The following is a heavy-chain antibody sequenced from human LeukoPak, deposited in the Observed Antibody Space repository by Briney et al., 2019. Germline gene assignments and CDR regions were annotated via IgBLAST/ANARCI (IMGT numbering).Heavy chain of an antibody. Sequence: GGSLRLSCAASGFTFSNAWMSWVRQAPGKGLEWVGRIKSKTDGGTTDYAAPVKGRFTISRDDSKNTLYLQMNSLKTEDTAVYYCTTGITMVRGVTRRRHDYWGQGTLVTVSS. V-gene: IGHV3-15*01. J-gene: IGHJ4*02. CDR1: GFTFSNAW. CDR2: IKSKTDGGTT. CDR3: TTGITMVRGVTRRRHDY. D-gene: IGHD3-10*01.